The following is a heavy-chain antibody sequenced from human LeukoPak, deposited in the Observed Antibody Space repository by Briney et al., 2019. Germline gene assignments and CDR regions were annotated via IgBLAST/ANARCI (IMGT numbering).Heavy chain of an antibody. D-gene: IGHD1-1*01. CDR2: IYYSGST. V-gene: IGHV4-59*01. Sequence: SETLSLTCTVSGGSISSYYWSWIRQPPGEGLEWIGYIYYSGSTNYNPSLKSRVTISVDTSKNQFSQKLTSVTAADTAVYYCARAHKLNAFDIWGQGTMVTVSS. J-gene: IGHJ3*02. CDR3: ARAHKLNAFDI. CDR1: GGSISSYY.